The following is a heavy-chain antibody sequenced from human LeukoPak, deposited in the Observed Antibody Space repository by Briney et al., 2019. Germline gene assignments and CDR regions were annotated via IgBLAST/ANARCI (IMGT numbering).Heavy chain of an antibody. V-gene: IGHV3-48*03. CDR1: GFTFSSYE. Sequence: PGGSLRLSCAASGFTFSSYEMNWVRQAPGKGLEWVSYISSSGSTIYYADSVKGRFTISRDNAKNSLYLQMNSLRAEDTAVYYCARDRGSGSYSNAFDIWGQGTMVTVSS. CDR3: ARDRGSGSYSNAFDI. D-gene: IGHD1-26*01. CDR2: ISSSGSTI. J-gene: IGHJ3*02.